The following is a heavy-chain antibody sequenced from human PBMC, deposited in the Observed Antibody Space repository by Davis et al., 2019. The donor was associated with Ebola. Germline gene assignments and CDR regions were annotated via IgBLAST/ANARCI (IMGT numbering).Heavy chain of an antibody. V-gene: IGHV4-59*01. D-gene: IGHD3-3*01. CDR1: GGSNSSYY. J-gene: IGHJ5*02. CDR3: ARLRLWSGFIVSGWFDP. CDR2: IYYSGST. Sequence: PSETLSLTCTVSGGSNSSYYWSWIRQPPGKGLEWIGYIYYSGSTNYNPSLKSRVTISVDTSKNQFSLKLSSVTAADTAVYYCARLRLWSGFIVSGWFDPWGQGTLVTVSS.